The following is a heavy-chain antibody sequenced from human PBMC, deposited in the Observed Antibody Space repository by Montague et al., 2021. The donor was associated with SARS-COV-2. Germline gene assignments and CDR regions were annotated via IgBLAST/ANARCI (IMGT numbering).Heavy chain of an antibody. V-gene: IGHV4-39*01. J-gene: IGHJ6*02. CDR2: KKNSGST. D-gene: IGHD6-13*01. Sequence: WTRHTPASRMACFARKKNSGSTYYNPSLKSRVTISVDTSKNQFSLKLSSVTAADTAVYYCGRQGSSSSWYGGYYYGMDVWGQGTTVTVSS. CDR3: GRQGSSSSWYGGYYYGMDV.